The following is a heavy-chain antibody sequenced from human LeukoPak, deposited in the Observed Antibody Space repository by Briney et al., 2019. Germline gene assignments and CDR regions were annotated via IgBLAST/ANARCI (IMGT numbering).Heavy chain of an antibody. CDR1: GGTFSSYA. J-gene: IGHJ4*02. Sequence: SVTVSCKASGGTFSSYAISWVRQAPGQGLEWMGRIIPIFGTANYEQKFQGRVTITADKSTSTAYMELSSLRSEDTAVYYCASSTPGIAVAGTRFDYWGQGTLVTVSS. CDR3: ASSTPGIAVAGTRFDY. V-gene: IGHV1-69*06. D-gene: IGHD6-19*01. CDR2: IIPIFGTA.